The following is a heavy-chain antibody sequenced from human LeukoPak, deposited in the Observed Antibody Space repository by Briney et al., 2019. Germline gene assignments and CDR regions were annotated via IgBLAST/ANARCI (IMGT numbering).Heavy chain of an antibody. CDR2: IYSGGGT. CDR1: GFIVSSNH. V-gene: IGHV3-53*01. J-gene: IGHJ6*03. CDR3: AKRGNYMDV. Sequence: GGSLRLSCAASGFIVSSNHMSWVRQAPGKGLEWVSVIYSGGGTYYADSVKGRFTISRDKSKNTLYLQMNSLRAEDTAVYFCAKRGNYMDVWGKGTTVTVSS. D-gene: IGHD3-16*01.